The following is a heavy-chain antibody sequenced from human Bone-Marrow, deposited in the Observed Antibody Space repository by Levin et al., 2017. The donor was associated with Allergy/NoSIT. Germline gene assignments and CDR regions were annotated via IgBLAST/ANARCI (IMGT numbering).Heavy chain of an antibody. D-gene: IGHD6-6*01. CDR3: VKATRRSSSRRGWGYGMDV. V-gene: IGHV3-9*01. Sequence: GGSLRLSCVASGFSFGDYAMHWVRQAPGKGLEWVSGMSWNPGSLDYADSVKGRFSISRDNTRNTLYLQMNSLTVEDTALYYCVKATRRSSSRRGWGYGMDVWGQGTTVSVS. J-gene: IGHJ6*02. CDR1: GFSFGDYA. CDR2: MSWNPGSL.